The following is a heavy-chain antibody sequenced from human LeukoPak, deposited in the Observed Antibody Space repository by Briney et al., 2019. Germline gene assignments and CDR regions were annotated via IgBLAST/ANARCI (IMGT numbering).Heavy chain of an antibody. V-gene: IGHV3-7*01. Sequence: PGGSLRLSCAAPGFSFSNYWMSWVRQAPGKGLEWVANIKQDGSDKYYVDSVKGRFTISRDNAKNSLYLQMNSLRADDTAVYYCARDEVGLRPSEWLLPEETPPYDYWGQGTLVTVSS. CDR3: ARDEVGLRPSEWLLPEETPPYDY. CDR2: IKQDGSDK. D-gene: IGHD3-3*01. CDR1: GFSFSNYW. J-gene: IGHJ4*02.